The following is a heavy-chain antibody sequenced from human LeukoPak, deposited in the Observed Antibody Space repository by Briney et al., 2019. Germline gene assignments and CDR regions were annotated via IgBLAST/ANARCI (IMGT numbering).Heavy chain of an antibody. CDR2: IYYSGST. D-gene: IGHD2-8*01. V-gene: IGHV4-59*08. CDR1: GGSISSYY. J-gene: IGHJ4*02. CDR3: ARQTRKKEYCTNGVCYSPPFDY. Sequence: PSETLSLTCTASGGSISSYYWSWIRQPPGKGLEWIGYIYYSGSTNYNPSLKSRVTISVDTSKNQFSLKLSSVTAADTAVYYCARQTRKKEYCTNGVCYSPPFDYWGQGTLVTVSS.